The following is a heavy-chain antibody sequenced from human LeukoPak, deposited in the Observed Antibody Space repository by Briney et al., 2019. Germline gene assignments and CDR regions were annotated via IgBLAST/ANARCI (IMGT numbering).Heavy chain of an antibody. V-gene: IGHV3-23*01. CDR2: ISGSGGST. CDR3: AKDGDLPYYYHYGMAV. Sequence: GGSLRLSCAASGFTFSSYAMRWVRQAPGKGLEWVSAISGSGGSTYYADSVKGRFTISRDNSKNTLYLQMNSLRAEDTAVYYCAKDGDLPYYYHYGMAVWGQGTTVTVSS. CDR1: GFTFSSYA. J-gene: IGHJ6*02.